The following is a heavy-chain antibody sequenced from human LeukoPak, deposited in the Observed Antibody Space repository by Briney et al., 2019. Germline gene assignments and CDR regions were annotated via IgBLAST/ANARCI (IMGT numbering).Heavy chain of an antibody. Sequence: PSETLSLTCTVSGGSINSGTYFWSWIRQPAEKGLEWVGHIYTSGSTDYNPSLKSRVTISRDTSTNQFSLRMSSVTATDTAVYYCARKRTEIAVAGTGWFDPWGQGTLVTVSS. CDR3: ARKRTEIAVAGTGWFDP. V-gene: IGHV4-61*09. D-gene: IGHD6-19*01. J-gene: IGHJ5*02. CDR1: GGSINSGTYF. CDR2: IYTSGST.